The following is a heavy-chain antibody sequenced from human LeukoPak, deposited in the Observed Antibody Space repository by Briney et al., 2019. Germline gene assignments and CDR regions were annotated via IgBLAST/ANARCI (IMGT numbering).Heavy chain of an antibody. Sequence: ASVKVSCKASGYTFTGYYMHWGRQAPGQGLEWMGWINPNSGGTNYAQKFQGRVTMTRDTSISTAYMELSRLRSDDTAVYYCARDTQRTYCSSTSCYPPDWFDHWGQGTLVTVSS. V-gene: IGHV1-2*02. CDR3: ARDTQRTYCSSTSCYPPDWFDH. D-gene: IGHD2-2*01. J-gene: IGHJ5*02. CDR2: INPNSGGT. CDR1: GYTFTGYY.